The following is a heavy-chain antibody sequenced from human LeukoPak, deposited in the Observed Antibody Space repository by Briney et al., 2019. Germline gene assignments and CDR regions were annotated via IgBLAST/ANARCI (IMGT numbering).Heavy chain of an antibody. V-gene: IGHV3-23*01. CDR3: AKVRRAIRASLNDDEEYFDY. CDR1: GFTFSSYA. J-gene: IGHJ4*02. CDR2: ISGSGGST. Sequence: PGGSLRLSCAASGFTFSSYAMSWVRQAPGKGLEWVSAISGSGGSTYYADSVKGRFTISRDNSKNTLYLQMNSLRAEDTAVYYCAKVRRAIRASLNDDEEYFDYWGQGTLVTVSS. D-gene: IGHD1-1*01.